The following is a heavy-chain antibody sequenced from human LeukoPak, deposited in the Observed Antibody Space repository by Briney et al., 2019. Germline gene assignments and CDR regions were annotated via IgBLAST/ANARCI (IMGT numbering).Heavy chain of an antibody. V-gene: IGHV1-8*01. CDR2: MNPNSGNT. Sequence: ASVKVSCKASGYTFTSYDINWVRQATGQGLEWMGWMNPNSGNTGYAQKFQGRVTMTRNTSISTAYVELSSLRSEDTAVYYCARERGQYSSSSGWFDPWGQGTLVTVSS. J-gene: IGHJ5*02. D-gene: IGHD6-6*01. CDR1: GYTFTSYD. CDR3: ARERGQYSSSSGWFDP.